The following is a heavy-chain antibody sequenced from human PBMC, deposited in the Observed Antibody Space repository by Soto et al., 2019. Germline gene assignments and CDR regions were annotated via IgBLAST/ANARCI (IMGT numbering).Heavy chain of an antibody. V-gene: IGHV3-33*01. CDR1: GFTFSSYG. CDR3: ARDSIGSPGGMDV. J-gene: IGHJ6*02. CDR2: IWYDGSNK. D-gene: IGHD2-15*01. Sequence: GGSLRLSCAASGFTFSSYGMHWVRQAPGKGLEWVAVIWYDGSNKYYADSVKGRFTISRDNSKNTLYLQMNSLRAEDTAVYYCARDSIGSPGGMDVWGQGTTVTVSS.